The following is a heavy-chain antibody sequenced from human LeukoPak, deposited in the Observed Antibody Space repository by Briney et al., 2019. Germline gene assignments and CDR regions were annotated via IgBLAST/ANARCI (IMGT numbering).Heavy chain of an antibody. D-gene: IGHD1-1*01. CDR3: AKDRTGTTGADWFDP. Sequence: GGSLRLSCAASGFSFSNYAMSWVRQAPGKGLEWVSAISGRGANTYYADSVKGRFTVSRDNSKNTLYMQMNSLRAEDTAVYYCAKDRTGTTGADWFDPWGQGTLVTVSS. J-gene: IGHJ5*02. CDR1: GFSFSNYA. V-gene: IGHV3-23*01. CDR2: ISGRGANT.